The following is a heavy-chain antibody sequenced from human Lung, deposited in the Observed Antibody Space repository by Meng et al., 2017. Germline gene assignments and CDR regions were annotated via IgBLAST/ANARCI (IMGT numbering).Heavy chain of an antibody. CDR1: GGSFSDYY. CDR2: INHSGST. V-gene: IGHV4-34*01. CDR3: ARGPTTMAHDFDY. Sequence: QVQPQQWVCGLLKPSETLFLTCVAAGGSFSDYYWSWFRQPPGKGLEWIGEINHSGSTNYNPSLESRATISVDTSQNNLSLKLSSVTAADSAVYYCARGPTTMAHDFDYWGQGTLVTVSS. D-gene: IGHD4-11*01. J-gene: IGHJ4*02.